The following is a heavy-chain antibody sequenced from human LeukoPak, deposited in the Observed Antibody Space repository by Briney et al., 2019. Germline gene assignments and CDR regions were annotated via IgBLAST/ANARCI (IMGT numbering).Heavy chain of an antibody. CDR3: ARDTHWAVAGTGYFDY. CDR2: IIPILGIA. V-gene: IGHV1-69*04. J-gene: IGHJ4*02. D-gene: IGHD6-19*01. CDR1: GGTFSSYA. Sequence: SVRVSCKASGGTFSSYAISWVRQAPGQGLEWMGRIIPILGIANYAQKFQGRVTITADKSTSTAYMELSSLRSEDTAVYYCARDTHWAVAGTGYFDYWGQGTLVTVSS.